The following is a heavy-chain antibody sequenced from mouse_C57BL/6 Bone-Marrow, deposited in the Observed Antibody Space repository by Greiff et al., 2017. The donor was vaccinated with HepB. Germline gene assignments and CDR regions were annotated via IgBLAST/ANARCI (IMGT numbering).Heavy chain of an antibody. J-gene: IGHJ3*01. CDR1: GYAFTNYL. D-gene: IGHD2-3*01. CDR3: ARSDGYYVGTWFAY. V-gene: IGHV1-54*01. CDR2: INPGSGGT. Sequence: VQLQQSGAELVRPGTSVKVSCKASGYAFTNYLIEWVKQRPGQGLEWIGVINPGSGGTNYNEKFKGKATLTADKSSSTAYMQLSSLTSEDSAVYFCARSDGYYVGTWFAYWGQGTLVTVSA.